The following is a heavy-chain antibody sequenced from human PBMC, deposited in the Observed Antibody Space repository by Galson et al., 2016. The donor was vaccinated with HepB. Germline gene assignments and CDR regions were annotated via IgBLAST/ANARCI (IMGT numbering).Heavy chain of an antibody. CDR3: AREDYGDDPIYYYYYGMDV. V-gene: IGHV3-74*01. CDR1: GFIFSRYW. J-gene: IGHJ6*02. D-gene: IGHD4-17*01. CDR2: INSDGSGT. Sequence: SLRLSCAASGFIFSRYWMHWVRQVPGKGLVWVSRINSDGSGTSYADSVKGRFTISRDNAKNTLYLQMNSLRAEDTALYYCAREDYGDDPIYYYYYGMDVWGQGTRSPSP.